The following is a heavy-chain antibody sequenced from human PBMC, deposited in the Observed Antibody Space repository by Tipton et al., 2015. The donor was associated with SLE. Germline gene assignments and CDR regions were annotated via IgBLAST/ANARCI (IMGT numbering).Heavy chain of an antibody. Sequence: TLSLTCTVSGGSISSYYWSWIRQPPGKGLEWIGYIYCSGSTNYNPSLKSRVTISVDTSKNQFSLKLSSVTAADTAVYYCARHPDFWSGQRWFDPWGQGTLVTVSS. V-gene: IGHV4-59*08. J-gene: IGHJ5*02. CDR1: GGSISSYY. CDR2: IYCSGST. CDR3: ARHPDFWSGQRWFDP. D-gene: IGHD3-3*01.